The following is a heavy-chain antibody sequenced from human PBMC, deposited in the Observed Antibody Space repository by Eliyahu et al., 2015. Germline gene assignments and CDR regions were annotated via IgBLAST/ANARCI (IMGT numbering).Heavy chain of an antibody. D-gene: IGHD1-26*01. CDR1: GGTFSSYA. CDR2: IIPISGTA. J-gene: IGHJ6*02. V-gene: IGHV1-69*06. Sequence: AEVKKPGSSVKVSCKASGGTFSSYAISWVRQAPGQGLEWMGGIIPISGTANYAQKFQGRVTITADKSTSTVYMELSSLRSEDTAVHYCAREGRSGSYYYYGMDVWGQGTTVTVSS. CDR3: AREGRSGSYYYYGMDV.